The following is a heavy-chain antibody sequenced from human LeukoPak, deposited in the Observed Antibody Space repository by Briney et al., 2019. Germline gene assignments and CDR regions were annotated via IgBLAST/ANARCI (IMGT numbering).Heavy chain of an antibody. CDR3: AKVTVAVAGTALDWYFDL. CDR1: GFTFSSYA. J-gene: IGHJ2*01. Sequence: GGSLRLSCAASGFTFSSYAMSWVRQAPGKGLEWVSAISGSGGSTYYADSVKGRFTISRDNSKNTLYLQMNSLRAEDTAVYYCAKVTVAVAGTALDWYFDLWGRGTLVTVSS. V-gene: IGHV3-23*01. CDR2: ISGSGGST. D-gene: IGHD6-19*01.